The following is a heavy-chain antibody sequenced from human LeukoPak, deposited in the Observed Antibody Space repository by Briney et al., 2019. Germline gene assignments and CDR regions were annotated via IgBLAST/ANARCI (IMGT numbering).Heavy chain of an antibody. D-gene: IGHD6-19*01. CDR3: ARAWSYSTGWYNY. J-gene: IGHJ4*02. Sequence: GGSLRLSCAAYGFSFSTYWMSWVRQAPGKGLEWVANIKQDVSEKYYVDSVKGRFTISRDNAKNSLYLQMNSLRVEDTAVYYCARAWSYSTGWYNYWGQGTLVTVSS. V-gene: IGHV3-7*04. CDR2: IKQDVSEK. CDR1: GFSFSTYW.